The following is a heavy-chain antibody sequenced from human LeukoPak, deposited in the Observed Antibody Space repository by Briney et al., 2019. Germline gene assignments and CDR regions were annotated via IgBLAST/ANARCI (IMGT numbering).Heavy chain of an antibody. CDR2: INHSGST. Sequence: KPSETLSLTXAVYGGSFSGYYWSWIRQPPGKGLEWIGEINHSGSTNYNPSLKSRVTISVDTSKNQFSLKLSSVTAADTAVYYCARGRRAAAGSDFDYWGQGTLVTVSS. CDR3: ARGRRAAAGSDFDY. J-gene: IGHJ4*02. V-gene: IGHV4-34*01. CDR1: GGSFSGYY. D-gene: IGHD6-13*01.